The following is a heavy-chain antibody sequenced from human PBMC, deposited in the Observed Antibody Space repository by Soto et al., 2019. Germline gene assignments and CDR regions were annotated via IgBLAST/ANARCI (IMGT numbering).Heavy chain of an antibody. V-gene: IGHV1-2*04. D-gene: IGHD2-8*01. Sequence: GASVKVSCKASGYSFTDYHIHWVRQSPGQGLEWLGRINPKSGGTSTAQKFQGWVTMTTDASISTASMELTRLTSDDTAIFYCTRGDSTDCSNAVCPFFCNPHMAVWRQGTTGIVSS. CDR1: GYSFTDYH. J-gene: IGHJ6*01. CDR3: TRGDSTDCSNAVCPFFCNPHMAV. CDR2: INPKSGGT.